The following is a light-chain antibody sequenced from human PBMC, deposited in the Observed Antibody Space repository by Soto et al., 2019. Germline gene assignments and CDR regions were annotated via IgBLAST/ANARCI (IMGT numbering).Light chain of an antibody. V-gene: IGKV3-15*01. CDR2: GAS. Sequence: EVVMTQSPDTLPVSPGERATLSCRASQSVSSNLAWYQQKPGQAPRFLIYGASTRATGIPARFSGSGSGTDFTLTISRLEPEDFAVYYCQQYGSPTTFGQGTKVDI. CDR1: QSVSSN. J-gene: IGKJ1*01. CDR3: QQYGSPTT.